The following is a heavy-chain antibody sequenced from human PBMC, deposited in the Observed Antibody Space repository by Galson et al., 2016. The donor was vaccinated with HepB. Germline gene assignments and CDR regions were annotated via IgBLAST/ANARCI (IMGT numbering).Heavy chain of an antibody. V-gene: IGHV4-59*02. J-gene: IGHJ5*02. Sequence: SETLSLTCTVSGVSVTSYYWTWIRQPPGKGLQWIGCMYYSGITSYNPSLTSRVTMSADTSKNQFSLKVSSVTAADTAIYYCARQQAGNNWFDPWDQGTLVTVSS. CDR1: GVSVTSYY. D-gene: IGHD6-13*01. CDR2: MYYSGIT. CDR3: ARQQAGNNWFDP.